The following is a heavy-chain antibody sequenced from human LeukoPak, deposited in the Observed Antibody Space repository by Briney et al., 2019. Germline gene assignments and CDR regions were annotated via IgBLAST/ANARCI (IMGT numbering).Heavy chain of an antibody. Sequence: SVKVSCKASGFTFTSSAVQWVRQARGQRLVWIGWIVVGSGNTNYAQKFQERVTITRDMSTSTAYMELSSLRSEDTAVYYCAAATYCGGDCTAGPWYFDLWGRGTLVTVSS. J-gene: IGHJ2*01. CDR1: GFTFTSSA. CDR2: IVVGSGNT. D-gene: IGHD2-21*02. CDR3: AAATYCGGDCTAGPWYFDL. V-gene: IGHV1-58*01.